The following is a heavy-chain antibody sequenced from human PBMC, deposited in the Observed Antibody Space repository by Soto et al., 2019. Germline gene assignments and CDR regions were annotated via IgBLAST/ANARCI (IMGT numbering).Heavy chain of an antibody. V-gene: IGHV4-34*01. CDR2: INHGGST. D-gene: IGHD2-2*01. J-gene: IGHJ4*02. CDR1: GGSFSGSY. CDR3: ASRILFYYQLPDFDY. Sequence: SETLSLTCAVYGGSFSGSYWSWIRQPPGKGLECIGEINHGGSTKYNPSLKSRITISVDTSKNQFSLKLRSVTAADTAVSYCASRILFYYQLPDFDYWGQGTLVTVSS.